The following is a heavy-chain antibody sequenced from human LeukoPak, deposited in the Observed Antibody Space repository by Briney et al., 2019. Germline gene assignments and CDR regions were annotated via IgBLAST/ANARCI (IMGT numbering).Heavy chain of an antibody. D-gene: IGHD6-19*01. Sequence: GASVKVSCKASGYTFTGHYMHWVRQAPGQGLEWMGWNSPNSGDTDYAQKFQGRVTMTRDTSISTAYMELRRLRSDDTAVYYCARAAIAVAGDYHYHYMDVWGKGTTVTVSS. CDR1: GYTFTGHY. CDR2: NSPNSGDT. J-gene: IGHJ6*03. V-gene: IGHV1-2*02. CDR3: ARAAIAVAGDYHYHYMDV.